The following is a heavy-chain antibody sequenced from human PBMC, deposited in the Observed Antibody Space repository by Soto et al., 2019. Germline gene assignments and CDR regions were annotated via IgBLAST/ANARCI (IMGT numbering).Heavy chain of an antibody. D-gene: IGHD2-2*01. CDR1: GYTFTSYA. CDR3: AREYSSTSCYRWRCAWFDP. J-gene: IGHJ5*02. CDR2: INAGNGNT. Sequence: GASVKVSCKASGYTFTSYAMHWVRQAPGQRLEWMGWINAGNGNTKYSQKFQGRVTITRDTSASTAYMELSSLRSEDTAVYYCAREYSSTSCYRWRCAWFDPWGQGTLVTVSS. V-gene: IGHV1-3*01.